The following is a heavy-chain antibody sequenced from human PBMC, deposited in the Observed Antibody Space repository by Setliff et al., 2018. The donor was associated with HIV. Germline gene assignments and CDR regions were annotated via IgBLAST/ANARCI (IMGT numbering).Heavy chain of an antibody. Sequence: GASVKVSCKASGGTFSSYAISWVRQAPGQGLEWMGGIIPIFGTASYAQKFQGRVTITTDESTSTAYMELSSLRSEDTAVYYCARGGYSEYSPYYYYHMDVWGKGTTVTVSS. V-gene: IGHV1-69*05. J-gene: IGHJ6*03. D-gene: IGHD4-4*01. CDR1: GGTFSSYA. CDR2: IIPIFGTA. CDR3: ARGGYSEYSPYYYYHMDV.